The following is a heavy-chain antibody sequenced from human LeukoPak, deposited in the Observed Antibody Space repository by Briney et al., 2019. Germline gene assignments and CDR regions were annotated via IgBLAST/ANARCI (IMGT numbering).Heavy chain of an antibody. Sequence: PSETLSLTCTVSGGSISSYYWSWIRQPPGKGLEWIGYIYYSGSTNYNPSLKSRVTISVDTSKNQFSLKLSSVTAADTAVYYCAREFYFWSGYATYYFDYWGQGTLVTVSS. V-gene: IGHV4-59*01. CDR3: AREFYFWSGYATYYFDY. CDR1: GGSISSYY. D-gene: IGHD3-3*01. CDR2: IYYSGST. J-gene: IGHJ4*02.